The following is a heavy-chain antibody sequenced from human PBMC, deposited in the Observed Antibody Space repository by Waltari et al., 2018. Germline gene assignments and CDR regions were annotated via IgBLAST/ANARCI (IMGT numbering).Heavy chain of an antibody. Sequence: QLQLQESGQGLVKPSGTLSLTCAASGDSMSSNDCWSWVRQPPGKGLEWVGQVRGDGKTNYNPSFASRITISLDTYNKHFSLKVTSATATDTAIYYCARDRGRGLYLDSWGPGTLVTVSP. CDR1: GDSMSSNDC. CDR3: ARDRGRGLYLDS. CDR2: VRGDGKT. J-gene: IGHJ4*02. V-gene: IGHV4-4*02. D-gene: IGHD2-15*01.